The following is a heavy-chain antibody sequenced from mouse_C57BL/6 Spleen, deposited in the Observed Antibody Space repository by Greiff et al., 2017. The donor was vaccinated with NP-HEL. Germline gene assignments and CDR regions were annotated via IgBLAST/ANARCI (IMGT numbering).Heavy chain of an antibody. CDR3: ASYHYYGYYAMDD. V-gene: IGHV1-53*01. CDR1: GYTFTSYW. J-gene: IGHJ4*01. Sequence: VQLQQPGTELVKPGASVKLSCKASGYTFTSYWMHWVKQRPGQGLEWIGNINPSNGGTNYNEKFKSKATLTVDKSSSTAYMQLSSLTSEDSAFYYCASYHYYGYYAMDDWGQGTSVTVSS. D-gene: IGHD1-2*01. CDR2: INPSNGGT.